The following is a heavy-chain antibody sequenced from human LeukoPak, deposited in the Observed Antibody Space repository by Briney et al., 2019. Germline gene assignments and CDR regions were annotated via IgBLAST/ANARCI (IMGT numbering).Heavy chain of an antibody. Sequence: ASVKVSCKASGYTFTSYGISWVRQAPGQGLEWMGWISADNGNTNYAQKLQSRVTMTTDTSTSTAYMELRSLRYDDTAVYYCARDLYSSGWRFDYWGQGTLVIVSS. CDR2: ISADNGNT. D-gene: IGHD6-19*01. J-gene: IGHJ4*02. CDR3: ARDLYSSGWRFDY. V-gene: IGHV1-18*01. CDR1: GYTFTSYG.